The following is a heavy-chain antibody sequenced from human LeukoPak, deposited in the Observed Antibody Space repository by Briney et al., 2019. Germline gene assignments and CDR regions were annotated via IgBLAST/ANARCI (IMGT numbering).Heavy chain of an antibody. D-gene: IGHD2-2*01. CDR2: IYYSGST. CDR3: ARSRCSSTSCYVLYYYYYGMDV. CDR1: GGSISSGDYY. V-gene: IGHV4-30-4*01. Sequence: KASQTLSLTCTVSGGSISSGDYYWSWIRQPPGKGLEWIGYIYYSGSTYYNPSLKSRVTISVDTSKNQFSLKLSSVTAADTAVYYCARSRCSSTSCYVLYYYYYGMDVWGQGTTVTVSS. J-gene: IGHJ6*02.